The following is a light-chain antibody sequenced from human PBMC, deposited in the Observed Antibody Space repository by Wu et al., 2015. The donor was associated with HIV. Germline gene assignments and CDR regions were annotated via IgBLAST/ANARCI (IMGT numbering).Light chain of an antibody. CDR1: QDIYNS. V-gene: IGKV1-NL1*01. Sequence: DIQMTQSPSSLSASVGDRVTITCRASQDIYNSLAWYQQKPGKAPKLLLYSASRLESGVPSRFSGSGSGTDYTLTISSLQPEDFATYYCQQYYSTVAYTFGQGTKLEIK. J-gene: IGKJ2*01. CDR3: QQYYSTVAYT. CDR2: SAS.